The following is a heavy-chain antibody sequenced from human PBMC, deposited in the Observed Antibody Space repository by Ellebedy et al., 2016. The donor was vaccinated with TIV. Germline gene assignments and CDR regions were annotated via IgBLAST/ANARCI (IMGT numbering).Heavy chain of an antibody. J-gene: IGHJ3*02. D-gene: IGHD3-10*01. CDR3: ASLPYGSGRYGAFEI. Sequence: GESLKISCKGSGYKVPNYWIGWVRQMPGKGLEWMGIIFPADAETTYSPSFEGQVTISADKSIDAAYLQWSSLKASDTAMYYCASLPYGSGRYGAFEIWGQGTMVPVSS. CDR1: GYKVPNYW. V-gene: IGHV5-51*01. CDR2: IFPADAET.